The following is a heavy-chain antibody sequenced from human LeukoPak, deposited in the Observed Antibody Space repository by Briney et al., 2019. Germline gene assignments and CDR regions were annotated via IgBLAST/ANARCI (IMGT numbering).Heavy chain of an antibody. Sequence: SETLSLTCTVSGGSISSYYWSWIRQPPGKGLEWIGYIYYSGSTNYNPSLKSRVTISVDTSKNQFSLKLSSVTAADTAVYYCARARVATITPVFDYWGQGTLVTVSS. CDR2: IYYSGST. J-gene: IGHJ4*02. CDR3: ARARVATITPVFDY. D-gene: IGHD5-12*01. CDR1: GGSISSYY. V-gene: IGHV4-59*01.